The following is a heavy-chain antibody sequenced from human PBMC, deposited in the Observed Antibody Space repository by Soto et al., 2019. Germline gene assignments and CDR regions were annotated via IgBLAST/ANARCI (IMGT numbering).Heavy chain of an antibody. Sequence: GGSLRLSCAASGFTFSSYAMHWVRQAPGKGLEWVAVISYDGSNKYYADSVKGRFTISRDNSKNTLYLQMNSLRAEDTAVYYCARGDYDFWSGTVYYYYYGMDVWGQGTTVTVSS. V-gene: IGHV3-30-3*01. J-gene: IGHJ6*02. CDR3: ARGDYDFWSGTVYYYYYGMDV. D-gene: IGHD3-3*01. CDR1: GFTFSSYA. CDR2: ISYDGSNK.